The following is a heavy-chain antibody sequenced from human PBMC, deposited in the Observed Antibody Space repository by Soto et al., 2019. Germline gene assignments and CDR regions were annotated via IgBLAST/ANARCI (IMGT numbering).Heavy chain of an antibody. V-gene: IGHV3-74*01. CDR3: TTEYSSAWYSDY. J-gene: IGHJ4*02. CDR1: GFTFSNYW. CDR2: INSDGSST. D-gene: IGHD6-19*01. Sequence: GGSLRLSCAASGFTFSNYWAHWVRQAPGKGPVWVSRINSDGSSTNYADSVKGRFTISRDNAKNTLYLQMNSLGAEDTAVYFCTTEYSSAWYSDYWGQGTLVTVSS.